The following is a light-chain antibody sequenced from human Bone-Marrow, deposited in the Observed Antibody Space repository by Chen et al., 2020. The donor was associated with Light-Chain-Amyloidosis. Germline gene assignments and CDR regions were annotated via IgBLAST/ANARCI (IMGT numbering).Light chain of an antibody. V-gene: IGKV4-1*01. Sequence: EIVMKQCPDSLAVALGERATINCKSSQTVLYNSNNKNFLAWYQQKPGQSPKLLIYWASTREFGVPDRFSGSGSGTYFTLTISNLQAEDVAVYYCQQYFGTPLTFGGGTKVEIK. CDR3: QQYFGTPLT. J-gene: IGKJ4*01. CDR2: WAS. CDR1: QTVLYNSNNKNF.